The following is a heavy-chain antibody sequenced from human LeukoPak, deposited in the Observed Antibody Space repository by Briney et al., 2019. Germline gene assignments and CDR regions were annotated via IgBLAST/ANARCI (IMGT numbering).Heavy chain of an antibody. D-gene: IGHD3-10*01. CDR3: ARDSYYGSGSYFAGMDY. CDR2: IYYSGST. V-gene: IGHV4-31*03. Sequence: SQTLSLTCTVSGGSISSGGYYWNWIRQHPGKGLEWIGYIYYSGSTYYNPSLKSRVTISVDTPKNQFSLKLSSVTAADTAVYYCARDSYYGSGSYFAGMDYWGQGTLVTVSS. J-gene: IGHJ4*02. CDR1: GGSISSGGYY.